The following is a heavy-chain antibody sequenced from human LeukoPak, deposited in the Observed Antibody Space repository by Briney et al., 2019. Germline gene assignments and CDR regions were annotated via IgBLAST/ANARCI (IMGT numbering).Heavy chain of an antibody. J-gene: IGHJ4*02. CDR2: MYSGGST. Sequence: GGSLRLSCAASGFTVSSNYMSWVRQAPGKGLEWVSVMYSGGSTYYADSVKGRFTISRDNSKNTVYLQMNSLRAEDTAVYYCARSYGSGISGFIDYWGQGTLVTVSS. V-gene: IGHV3-53*01. CDR1: GFTVSSNY. CDR3: ARSYGSGISGFIDY. D-gene: IGHD3-10*01.